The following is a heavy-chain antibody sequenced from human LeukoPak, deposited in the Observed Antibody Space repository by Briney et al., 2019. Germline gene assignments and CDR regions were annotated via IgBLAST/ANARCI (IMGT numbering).Heavy chain of an antibody. CDR3: ARRAGAYSHPYDY. CDR1: GFRVSDNS. J-gene: IGHJ4*02. V-gene: IGHV3-53*01. CDR2: IYSGTT. D-gene: IGHD4/OR15-4a*01. Sequence: PGGSLSLSCTVSGFRVSDNSMSWVRQAPGKGLEWVSFIYSGTTHYSDSVKGRFTISRDNSKNTLYLQMNSLRAEDTAVYYCARRAGAYSHPYDYWGQGTLVTVSS.